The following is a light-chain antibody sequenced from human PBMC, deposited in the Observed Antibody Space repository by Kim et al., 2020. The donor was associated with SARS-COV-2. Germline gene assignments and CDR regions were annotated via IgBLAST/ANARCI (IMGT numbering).Light chain of an antibody. CDR3: SAWDISLRAWV. CDR2: RNN. CDR1: SNNVGDEG. V-gene: IGLV10-54*01. Sequence: QAGLTQPPSVSKGLGQTATLTCTGNSNNVGDEGAAWLQQHQDNPPKLLSYRNNNRPSGISESISASRSGNTASLTITGLQPEDESDYYCSAWDISLRAWVFGGGTQLTVL. J-gene: IGLJ3*02.